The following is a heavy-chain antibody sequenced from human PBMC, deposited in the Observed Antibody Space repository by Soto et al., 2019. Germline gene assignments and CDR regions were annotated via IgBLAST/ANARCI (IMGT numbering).Heavy chain of an antibody. D-gene: IGHD2-8*01. V-gene: IGHV3-30-3*01. Sequence: QVQLVESGGGVVQPGRSLRLSCAASGFTFSSYAMHWVRQAPGKGLEWVAVISYDGSNKYYADSVKGRFTISRDNSKNTLYLQMNSLRAEDTAVYYCARGRYCTNGVCYKGWFDPWGQGTLVTVSS. J-gene: IGHJ5*02. CDR1: GFTFSSYA. CDR3: ARGRYCTNGVCYKGWFDP. CDR2: ISYDGSNK.